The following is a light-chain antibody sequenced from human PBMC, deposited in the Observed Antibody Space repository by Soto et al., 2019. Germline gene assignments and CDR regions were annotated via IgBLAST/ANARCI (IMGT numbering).Light chain of an antibody. CDR3: QQYNNWPLT. V-gene: IGKV3-15*01. CDR2: GAS. J-gene: IGKJ4*01. CDR1: QSVSSN. Sequence: EIVMTQPPATLSVSPGERATLSCRASQSVSSNLAWYQQKPGQAPRLLLYGASTRATGIPARFSGSGSGTEFTLTISSLQSEDFAVYYCQQYNNWPLTFGGGTKVEIK.